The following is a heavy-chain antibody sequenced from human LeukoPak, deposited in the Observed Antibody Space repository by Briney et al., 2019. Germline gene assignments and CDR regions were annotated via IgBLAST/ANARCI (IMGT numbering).Heavy chain of an antibody. CDR1: GFTACNNY. J-gene: IGHJ4*02. D-gene: IGHD4-17*01. CDR2: TYSRGNT. Sequence: PAGCLRLSCAASGFTACNNYMSWVRPAPPEGLEWVSLTYSRGNTYYADSVKGRFTISRDNSKNTLYLQMNSLRAEDTAVYFCARMAWDGDYVDGYWGQGTLVTVSS. CDR3: ARMAWDGDYVDGY. V-gene: IGHV3-53*01.